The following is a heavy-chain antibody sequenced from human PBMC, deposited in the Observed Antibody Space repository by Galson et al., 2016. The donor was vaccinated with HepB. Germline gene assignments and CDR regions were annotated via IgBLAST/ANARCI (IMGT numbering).Heavy chain of an antibody. J-gene: IGHJ3*02. CDR3: ARDGYYDFWSGYYTRAFDI. CDR1: GGSISSGSYY. CDR2: IYPSGST. D-gene: IGHD3-3*01. V-gene: IGHV4-61*02. Sequence: TLSLTCTVSGGSISSGSYYWSWIRQPAGKGLEWIGRIYPSGSTNYNPSLKSRVTISVATSKNQFSLKLTSVTAADTAVYYCARDGYYDFWSGYYTRAFDIWGQGTMVTVSS.